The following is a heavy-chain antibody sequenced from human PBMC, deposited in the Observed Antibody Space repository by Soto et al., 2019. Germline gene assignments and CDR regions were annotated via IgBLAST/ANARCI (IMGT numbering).Heavy chain of an antibody. Sequence: PGGSLRLSCAASGFTFSSYGMHWVRQAPGKGLEWVAAIWYDGSNKYYADSVKGRFTISRDNSRNTLFLQMNSLRAEDTAVYYCANMNPPAVTYTCGQGTQVTVSS. D-gene: IGHD2-2*01. CDR3: ANMNPPAVTYT. J-gene: IGHJ5*02. CDR2: IWYDGSNK. V-gene: IGHV3-33*06. CDR1: GFTFSSYG.